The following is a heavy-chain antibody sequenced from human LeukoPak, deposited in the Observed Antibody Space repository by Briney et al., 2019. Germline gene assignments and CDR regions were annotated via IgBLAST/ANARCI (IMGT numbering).Heavy chain of an antibody. D-gene: IGHD2-15*01. CDR2: IYYSGST. J-gene: IGHJ5*02. V-gene: IGHV4-39*07. Sequence: SETLSLTCTVSGGSISSSSYYWGWIRQPPGKGLEWIGSIYYSGSTYYNPSLKSRVTISVDTSKNQFSLKLSSVTAADTAVYYCARTFSFVVVVAAVWFDPWGQGTLVTVSS. CDR1: GGSISSSSYY. CDR3: ARTFSFVVVVAAVWFDP.